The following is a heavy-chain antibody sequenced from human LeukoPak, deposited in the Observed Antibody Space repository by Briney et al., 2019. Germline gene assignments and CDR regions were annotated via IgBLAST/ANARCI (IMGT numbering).Heavy chain of an antibody. D-gene: IGHD3-9*01. CDR3: ARGARLRSFDSSSRPNTYYFDY. CDR2: IYYSGST. V-gene: IGHV4-61*01. CDR1: GGSVSSGNYY. Sequence: PSETLSLTCTVSGGSVSSGNYYWNWIRQSPGKGLEWIGYIYYSGSTNYNPSLKRRVTISVDTSKNQFSLKLSSVTAADTAVYFCARGARLRSFDSSSRPNTYYFDYWGQGTLVTVSS. J-gene: IGHJ4*02.